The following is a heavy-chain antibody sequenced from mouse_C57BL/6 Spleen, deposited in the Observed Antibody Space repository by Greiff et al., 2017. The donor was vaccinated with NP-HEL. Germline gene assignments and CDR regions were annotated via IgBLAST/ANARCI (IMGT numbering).Heavy chain of an antibody. CDR2: IDPSDSYT. V-gene: IGHV1-69*01. CDR3: ARGHYGSPYYFDY. D-gene: IGHD1-1*01. CDR1: GYTFTSYW. Sequence: VQLQQPGAELVMPGASVKLSCKASGYTFTSYWMHWVKQRPGQGLAWIGEIDPSDSYTNYNQKFKGKSTLTVDKSSSTAYMQLSILTSEDSAVYYCARGHYGSPYYFDYWGQGTTLTVSS. J-gene: IGHJ2*01.